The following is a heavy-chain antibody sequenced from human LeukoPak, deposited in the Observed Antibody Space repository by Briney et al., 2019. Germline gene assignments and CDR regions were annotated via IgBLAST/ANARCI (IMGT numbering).Heavy chain of an antibody. J-gene: IGHJ4*02. D-gene: IGHD1-26*01. V-gene: IGHV3-23*01. Sequence: GGSLRLSCAASGFSLSDYAMNWVRQAPGEGLEWLSAISGSDGHTFYADSVKGRFTLSRDNSKNTLYLQMNNLRADDTAIYYCAKVPWVGTITWGQGTLVIVSS. CDR1: GFSLSDYA. CDR3: AKVPWVGTIT. CDR2: ISGSDGHT.